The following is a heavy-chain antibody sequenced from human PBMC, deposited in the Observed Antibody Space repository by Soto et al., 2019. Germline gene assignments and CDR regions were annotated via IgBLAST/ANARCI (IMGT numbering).Heavy chain of an antibody. CDR1: GYTFTSYG. V-gene: IGHV1-18*01. D-gene: IGHD2-21*02. CDR3: ARVRRKGVVVTAIDAFDI. Sequence: VNVSCKASGYTFTSYGISWVRQAPGQGLEWMGWISGYNGNTNYAQKLQGRVTMTTDTSTSTAYMELRSLRSDDTAVYYCARVRRKGVVVTAIDAFDIWGQGTMVTVSS. CDR2: ISGYNGNT. J-gene: IGHJ3*02.